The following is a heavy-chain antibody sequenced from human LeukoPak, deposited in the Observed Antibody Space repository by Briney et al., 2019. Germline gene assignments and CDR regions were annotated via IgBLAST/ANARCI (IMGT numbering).Heavy chain of an antibody. D-gene: IGHD2/OR15-2a*01. Sequence: GGPLSLSCAACGFTFSNYAMIWVRQARGKRIEWVSGIGAGGSIVYPDSVKGRFTISRDNSKNALFLQMNSLRPEDTAIYYCARGSDCSATFCGPDYWGQGTLVTVSS. CDR3: ARGSDCSATFCGPDY. CDR1: GFTFSNYA. V-gene: IGHV3-23*01. CDR2: IGAGGSI. J-gene: IGHJ4*02.